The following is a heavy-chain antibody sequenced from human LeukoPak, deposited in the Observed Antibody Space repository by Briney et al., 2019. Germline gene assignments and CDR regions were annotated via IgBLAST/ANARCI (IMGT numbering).Heavy chain of an antibody. CDR2: IYYRGNT. V-gene: IGHV4-59*01. J-gene: IGHJ6*03. CDR1: GGSISSYY. CDR3: AREIFGMVPPDYYYYYYMDV. Sequence: PSETLSLTCIVSGGSISSYYWTWIRQPPGKGLEWIGYIYYRGNTNYNPSLTGRLTMSVDTSKNQFSLTLRSVTAADTAVYYCAREIFGMVPPDYYYYYYMDVWGKGTTVTVSS. D-gene: IGHD3-3*01.